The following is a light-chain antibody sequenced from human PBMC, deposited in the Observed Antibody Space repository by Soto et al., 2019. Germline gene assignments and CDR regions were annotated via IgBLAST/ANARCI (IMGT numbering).Light chain of an antibody. V-gene: IGLV2-11*01. CDR1: SSDVGGYNY. CDR2: DVS. CDR3: CSFAGSFSYV. J-gene: IGLJ1*01. Sequence: QSALTQPRSVSGSPGQSVTISCTGTSSDVGGYNYVSWYQQHPGKAPKLMIYDVSKRPSGVPDRFSGSKSGNTASLTISGLQAEDEADYSCCSFAGSFSYVFGGGTKVTVL.